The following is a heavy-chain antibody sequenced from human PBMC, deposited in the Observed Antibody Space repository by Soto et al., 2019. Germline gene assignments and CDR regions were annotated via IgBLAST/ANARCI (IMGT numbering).Heavy chain of an antibody. V-gene: IGHV4-39*01. D-gene: IGHD2-8*01. Sequence: SETLSLTCTVSGVSISNSSYYWAWIRQSPGKGLEWIGNIHYSGSTYYMPSLRSRVTLSVDTSKNQFSLRLTSVTAEDTAVYYCARHEGNGNVWPLDYWGQGILVTVSS. CDR2: IHYSGST. CDR1: GVSISNSSYY. J-gene: IGHJ4*02. CDR3: ARHEGNGNVWPLDY.